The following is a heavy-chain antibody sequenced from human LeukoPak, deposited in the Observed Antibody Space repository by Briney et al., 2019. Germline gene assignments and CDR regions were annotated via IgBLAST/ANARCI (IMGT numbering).Heavy chain of an antibody. D-gene: IGHD4-17*01. CDR1: GFTFSSYG. V-gene: IGHV3-30*02. CDR2: IRYDGSNK. J-gene: IGHJ4*02. CDR3: ARGGDYGDRDFDY. Sequence: GGSLRLSCAASGFTFSSYGMHWVRQAPGKGLEWVAFIRYDGSNKYYADSVKGRFTISRDNSKNTLYLQMNSLRAEDTAVYYCARGGDYGDRDFDYWGQGTLVTVSS.